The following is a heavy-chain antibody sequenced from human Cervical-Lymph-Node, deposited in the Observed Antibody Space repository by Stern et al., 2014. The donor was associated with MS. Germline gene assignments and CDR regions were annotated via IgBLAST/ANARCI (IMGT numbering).Heavy chain of an antibody. CDR3: VKRGITEVRGVRLGDY. CDR1: GFTFSSYG. J-gene: IGHJ4*02. Sequence: VHLGESGGGVVQPGRSLRLTCTVSGFTFSSYGMHWVRQDPGTGLEWVSVISYDGSDTYYAESVKGRFTISRDNSKNTLYLEMRSLRPEDTAVYYCVKRGITEVRGVRLGDYWGPGTLVIVSS. D-gene: IGHD3-10*01. CDR2: ISYDGSDT. V-gene: IGHV3-30*18.